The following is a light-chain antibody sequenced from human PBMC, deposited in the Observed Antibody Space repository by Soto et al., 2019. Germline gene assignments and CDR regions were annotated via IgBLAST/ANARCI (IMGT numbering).Light chain of an antibody. CDR1: SSNIGAGYD. J-gene: IGLJ1*01. CDR2: GNS. CDR3: QSYDSSLSGYV. V-gene: IGLV1-40*01. Sequence: QSVLTQPPSVSGAPGQRVTISCTGSSSNIGAGYDVHWYQQLPGTAPKLLIYGNSNRPSGVPDRFSGSKSGTSASLAITGLQAEDEFDYYCQSYDSSLSGYVFGTGTKVT.